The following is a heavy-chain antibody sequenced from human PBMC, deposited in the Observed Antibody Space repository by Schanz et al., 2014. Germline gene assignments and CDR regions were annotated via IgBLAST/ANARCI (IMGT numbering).Heavy chain of an antibody. CDR2: ISYDGSKK. J-gene: IGHJ2*01. Sequence: VQLVESGGGLVQPGGSLRLSCAASGFTFSSYAMSWVRQAPGKGLEWVGVISYDGSKKSYADSVKGRFTISRDNSKNTLYLQMNSLRAEDTAIYYCAKDAPYPFDLWGRGTLITVSS. CDR3: AKDAPYPFDL. V-gene: IGHV3-30*18. CDR1: GFTFSSYA.